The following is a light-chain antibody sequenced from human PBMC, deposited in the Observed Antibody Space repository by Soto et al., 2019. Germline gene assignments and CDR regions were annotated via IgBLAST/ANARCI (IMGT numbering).Light chain of an antibody. Sequence: EIVWTQSPGTLSLSPGERYTLSCRASQIINSFLAWYRQRRGQAPRLLIYGASTRATGITARFSGSGSGTDFTLTISSLEPEDFAVYYCQLRSNWLITVGRGTRLEIK. CDR1: QIINSF. CDR3: QLRSNWLIT. CDR2: GAS. V-gene: IGKV3-11*01. J-gene: IGKJ5*01.